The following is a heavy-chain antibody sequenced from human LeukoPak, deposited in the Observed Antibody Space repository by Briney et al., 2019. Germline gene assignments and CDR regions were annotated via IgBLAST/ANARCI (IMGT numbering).Heavy chain of an antibody. CDR1: GYTFTSYG. V-gene: IGHV1-18*01. J-gene: IGHJ5*02. D-gene: IGHD3-22*01. CDR3: ARERDYYDTNGYPNNWFDP. Sequence: ASVKVSCKASGYTFTSYGISWVRQAPGQGLEWMGWISAYNGNTNYAQKLQGRVTMTTDTSTSTAYMEPRSLKSEDTGVYYCARERDYYDTNGYPNNWFDPWGQGTLVTVSS. CDR2: ISAYNGNT.